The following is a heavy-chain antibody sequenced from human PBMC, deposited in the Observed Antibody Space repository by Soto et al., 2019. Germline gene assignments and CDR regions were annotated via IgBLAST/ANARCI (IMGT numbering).Heavy chain of an antibody. Sequence: EVRLLESGGGLAQPGGSRRLSCAASGFTFSSSAMNWVRQAPGKGLEWVSSIRVGGGDTFYADSVRGRFTVSRDISRNTLYLHMNSRRGEDRAIYACAKGSVATVRASGWCNWFDPWGQGTLVTASS. J-gene: IGHJ5*02. V-gene: IGHV3-23*01. CDR1: GFTFSSSA. CDR3: AKGSVATVRASGWCNWFDP. D-gene: IGHD6-19*01. CDR2: IRVGGGDT.